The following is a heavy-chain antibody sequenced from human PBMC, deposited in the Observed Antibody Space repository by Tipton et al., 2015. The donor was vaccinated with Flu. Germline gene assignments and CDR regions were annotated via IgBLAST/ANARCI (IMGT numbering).Heavy chain of an antibody. J-gene: IGHJ4*02. V-gene: IGHV4-30-4*08. D-gene: IGHD3-22*01. CDR3: ARDTNYYDNGIDN. CDR1: GDSIIRGGYY. CDR2: IYHSGNT. Sequence: TLSLTCTVSGDSIIRGGYYWTWIRQRPGKGLEWLGYIYHSGNTYYNPSLNSRITISVDASKNQFSLKLSSVTAADTAVYYCARDTNYYDNGIDNWGQGTLVTVSS.